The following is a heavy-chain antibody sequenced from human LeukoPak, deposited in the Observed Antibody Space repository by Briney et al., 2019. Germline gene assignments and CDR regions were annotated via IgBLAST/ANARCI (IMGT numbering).Heavy chain of an antibody. J-gene: IGHJ4*02. Sequence: PGRSLRLSRAASGFTFSSYAMHWVRQAPGKGLEWVPVISYDGSNKYYADSVKGRFTISRDNSRNTLYLQMNSLRAEDTAVYYCARNADCSSTSCPPSLAYWGQGTLVTVSS. CDR2: ISYDGSNK. D-gene: IGHD2-2*01. CDR3: ARNADCSSTSCPPSLAY. CDR1: GFTFSSYA. V-gene: IGHV3-30*04.